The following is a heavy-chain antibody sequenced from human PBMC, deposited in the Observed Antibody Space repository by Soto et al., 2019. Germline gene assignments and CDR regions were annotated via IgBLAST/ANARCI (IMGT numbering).Heavy chain of an antibody. CDR1: GGSISSGGYY. V-gene: IGHV4-31*03. CDR2: IYYSGST. Sequence: LSLTCTVSGGSISSGGYYWSWIRQHPGKGLEWFGYIYYSGSTYYNPSLKSRVTISVDTSKNQFSLKLSSVTAADTAVYYCARWAPDYGGNNTLPWWFALSGRGTLVPVSS. J-gene: IGHJ5*02. CDR3: ARWAPDYGGNNTLPWWFAL. D-gene: IGHD4-17*01.